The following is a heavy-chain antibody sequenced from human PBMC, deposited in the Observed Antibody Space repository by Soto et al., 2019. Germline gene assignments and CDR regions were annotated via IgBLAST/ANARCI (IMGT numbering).Heavy chain of an antibody. Sequence: GASVKVSCKASGGTFSSYAISWVRQAPGQGLEWMGGIIPIFGTANYAQKFQGRVTITADESTSTAYMELSSLRSEDTAVYYCARDTQQLVFWFDPWGQGTLVTVSS. CDR1: GGTFSSYA. J-gene: IGHJ5*02. CDR3: ARDTQQLVFWFDP. V-gene: IGHV1-69*13. CDR2: IIPIFGTA. D-gene: IGHD6-13*01.